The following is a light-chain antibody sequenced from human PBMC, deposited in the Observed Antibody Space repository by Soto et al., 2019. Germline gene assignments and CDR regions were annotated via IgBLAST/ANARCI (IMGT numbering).Light chain of an antibody. CDR3: SSYAGSNNWV. CDR1: SSDVGGYKY. Sequence: ALTQPPSASGSPGQSVTISCTGTSSDVGGYKYVSWYQQHPGKAPKLMIYEVSKRPSGVPDRFSGSKSGNTASLTVSGLQAEDEADYYCSSYAGSNNWVFGGGTKVTVL. CDR2: EVS. V-gene: IGLV2-8*01. J-gene: IGLJ3*02.